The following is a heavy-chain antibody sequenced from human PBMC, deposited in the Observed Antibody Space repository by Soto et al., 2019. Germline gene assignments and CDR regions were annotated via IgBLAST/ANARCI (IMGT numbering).Heavy chain of an antibody. CDR3: AKDPAVAAVSDGGWFDP. CDR2: ISYDASDI. Sequence: GWFLRLSCAGSGFTFRNNGMHWVRQAPGKGLEWVAFISYDASDIFYADSVKGRFTISRDNSKNTLYLQMNSLRAEDTAVYYCAKDPAVAAVSDGGWFDPWGQGTLVTVSS. V-gene: IGHV3-30*12. CDR1: GFTFRNNG. J-gene: IGHJ5*02. D-gene: IGHD6-19*01.